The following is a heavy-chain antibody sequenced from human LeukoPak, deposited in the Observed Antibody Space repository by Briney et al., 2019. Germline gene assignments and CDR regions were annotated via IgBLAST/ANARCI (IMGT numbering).Heavy chain of an antibody. V-gene: IGHV1-69*13. CDR3: ANQYSYGRHLDY. CDR1: GYTFTSYG. D-gene: IGHD5-18*01. CDR2: IIPIFGTA. Sequence: SVKVSCKASGYTFTSYGISWVRQAPGQGLEWMGGIIPIFGTANYAQKFQGRVTITADESTSTAYMELSSLRSEDTAVYYCANQYSYGRHLDYWGQGTLVTVSS. J-gene: IGHJ4*02.